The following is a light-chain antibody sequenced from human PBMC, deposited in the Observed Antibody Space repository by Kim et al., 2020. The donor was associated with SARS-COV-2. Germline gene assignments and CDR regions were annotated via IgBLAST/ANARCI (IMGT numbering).Light chain of an antibody. V-gene: IGLV2-14*03. CDR1: SSDIGGFNY. Sequence: QSCTISCTGTSSDIGGFNYVSWYQHHPGKAPKLMIFDVAQRPSGVSYRFSGSKSGNTASLTISGLQAEDEADYYCSSYTSSSTPWVFGGGTQLTVL. CDR2: DVA. CDR3: SSYTSSSTPWV. J-gene: IGLJ3*02.